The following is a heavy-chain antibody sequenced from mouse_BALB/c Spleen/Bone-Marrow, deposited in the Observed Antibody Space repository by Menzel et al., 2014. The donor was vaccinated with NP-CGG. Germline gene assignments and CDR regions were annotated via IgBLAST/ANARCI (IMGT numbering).Heavy chain of an antibody. J-gene: IGHJ1*01. CDR2: ISRGGSYI. CDR3: ARRYGNYGNFDV. V-gene: IGHV5-9-1*01. Sequence: DVMLVESGGGLVKPGGSLKLSCAASGFTFSTYAMSWVRQTPEKRLEWVATISRGGSYIYYPDNVKGRFTISRDNAKNTLYLQMSSLGSEDTAIYYCARRYGNYGNFDVWGAGTTVTVSS. D-gene: IGHD2-1*01. CDR1: GFTFSTYA.